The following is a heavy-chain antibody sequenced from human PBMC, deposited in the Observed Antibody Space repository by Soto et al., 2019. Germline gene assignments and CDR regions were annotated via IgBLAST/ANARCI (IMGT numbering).Heavy chain of an antibody. V-gene: IGHV3-48*01. D-gene: IGHD6-6*01. CDR1: GFTFSSYS. J-gene: IGHJ5*02. CDR2: ISSSSSTI. Sequence: GGSLRLSCAASGFTFSSYSMNWVRQAPGKGLEWVSYISSSSSTIYYADSVKGRFTISRDNAKNSLYLQMNSLRAEDTAVYYCARGTGRSIAANWFDPWGQGTLVTVSS. CDR3: ARGTGRSIAANWFDP.